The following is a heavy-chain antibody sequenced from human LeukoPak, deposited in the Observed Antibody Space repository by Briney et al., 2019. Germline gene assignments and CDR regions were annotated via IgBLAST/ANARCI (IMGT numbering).Heavy chain of an antibody. J-gene: IGHJ3*02. CDR1: GFTFDDYA. V-gene: IGHV3-20*04. D-gene: IGHD1-1*01. CDR2: INWNGGST. Sequence: GGSLRLSCAASGFTFDDYAMHWVRQAPGKGLEWVSGINWNGGSTGYADSVKGRFTISRDNAKNTLYLQVNSLRAEDTAVYYCARDLGPKTTTGAFDIWGQGTMVTVSS. CDR3: ARDLGPKTTTGAFDI.